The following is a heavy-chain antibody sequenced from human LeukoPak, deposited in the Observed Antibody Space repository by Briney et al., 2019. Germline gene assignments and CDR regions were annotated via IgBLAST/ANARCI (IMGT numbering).Heavy chain of an antibody. V-gene: IGHV4-34*01. D-gene: IGHD3-10*01. J-gene: IGHJ5*02. CDR1: GGSFSGYY. Sequence: SETLSLTCAVYGGSFSGYYWSWIRQPPGKGLEWIGEINHSGSTNYNPSLKSRVTISVDTSKNQFSLKLSSVTAADTAVYYCARSSGSYFPPFDWFDPWGQGTLVAVSS. CDR3: ARSSGSYFPPFDWFDP. CDR2: INHSGST.